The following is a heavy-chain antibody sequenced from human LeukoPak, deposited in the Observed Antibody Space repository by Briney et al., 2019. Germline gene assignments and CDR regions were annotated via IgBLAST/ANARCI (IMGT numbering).Heavy chain of an antibody. D-gene: IGHD6-6*01. J-gene: IGHJ4*02. V-gene: IGHV4-59*08. CDR1: GGSFSGYY. CDR3: ARHLYSSSSDFDY. Sequence: SETLSLTCAVYGGSFSGYYWSWIRQPPGKGLEWIGYIYYSGSTNYNPSLKSRVTISVDTSKNQFSLKLSSVTAADTAVYYCARHLYSSSSDFDYWGQGTLVTVSS. CDR2: IYYSGST.